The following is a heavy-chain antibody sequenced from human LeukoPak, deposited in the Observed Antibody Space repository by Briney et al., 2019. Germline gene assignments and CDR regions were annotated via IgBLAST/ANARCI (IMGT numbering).Heavy chain of an antibody. CDR1: GFAFSSHG. V-gene: IGHV3-33*06. Sequence: AGGSLRLSCGASGFAFSSHGMHWVRQAPGKGLEWLTIIWYDGSEKYYADSVKGRFTVSRDNSKNTVYLQMNSLRAEDTAVYYCGKDLGSSARYLDRVDYWGQGTLVTVSS. CDR2: IWYDGSEK. CDR3: GKDLGSSARYLDRVDY. D-gene: IGHD2-2*01. J-gene: IGHJ4*02.